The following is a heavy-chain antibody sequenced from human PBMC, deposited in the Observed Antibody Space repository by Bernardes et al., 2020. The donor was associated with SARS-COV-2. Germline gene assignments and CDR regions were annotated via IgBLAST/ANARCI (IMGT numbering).Heavy chain of an antibody. CDR3: AKPRDGYNSLFDY. D-gene: IGHD5-12*01. J-gene: IGHJ4*02. CDR1: GFTFSSSA. V-gene: IGHV3-23*01. Sequence: GGSLRLSCAASGFTFSSSAMSWVRQAPGKGLEWVSAISGSGDNTYFADSVKGRFTITRDNSKNTLYLQMNSVRAEDTAVYYCAKPRDGYNSLFDYWGQGTLVTVSS. CDR2: ISGSGDNT.